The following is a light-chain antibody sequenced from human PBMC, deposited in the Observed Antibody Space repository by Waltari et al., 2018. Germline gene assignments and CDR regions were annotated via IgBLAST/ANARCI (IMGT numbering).Light chain of an antibody. J-gene: IGKJ2*01. CDR2: LTS. Sequence: IVLTQSPRSLPVTPGETASISCRSSQSVLDGNGHNFLHWYMQKPGQSPQLLIYLTSGRASGVPDRFRGGGSGTDFTLEISRVEAEDVGFYYCMQAQELPFTFGQGTQLEIK. CDR3: MQAQELPFT. V-gene: IGKV2-28*01. CDR1: QSVLDGNGHNF.